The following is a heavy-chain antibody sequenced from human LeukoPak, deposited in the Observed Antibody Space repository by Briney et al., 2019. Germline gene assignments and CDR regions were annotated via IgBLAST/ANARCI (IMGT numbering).Heavy chain of an antibody. Sequence: PGRSLRLSCAASGFTLSDHYMVWVRQAPGKGLEWVGRTRNKANSYTTDYAASVKGRFTISRDDSKSSLYLQMNSLKTEDTAVYWCARDTSVSFDYWGRGTLVTVSS. CDR2: TRNKANSYTT. CDR3: ARDTSVSFDY. D-gene: IGHD2-2*01. CDR1: GFTLSDHY. V-gene: IGHV3-72*01. J-gene: IGHJ4*02.